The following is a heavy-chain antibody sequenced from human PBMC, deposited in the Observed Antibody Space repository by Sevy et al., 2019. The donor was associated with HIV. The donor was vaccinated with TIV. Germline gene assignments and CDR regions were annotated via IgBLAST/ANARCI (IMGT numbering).Heavy chain of an antibody. J-gene: IGHJ4*02. CDR1: GFTFSSYA. CDR2: ISYDGSNK. Sequence: GGSLRLSCAASGFTFSSYAMHWVRQAPGKGLEWVAVISYDGSNKYYADSVKGRFTISRDNSKNTLYLQMNSLRAEDTAVYYCARGRWFGELLGSGSIDYWGQGTLVTVSS. CDR3: ARGRWFGELLGSGSIDY. V-gene: IGHV3-30-3*01. D-gene: IGHD3-10*01.